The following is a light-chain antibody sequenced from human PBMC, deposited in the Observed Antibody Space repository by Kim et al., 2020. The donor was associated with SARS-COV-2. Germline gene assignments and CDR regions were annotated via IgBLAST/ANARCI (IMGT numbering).Light chain of an antibody. Sequence: SITISCTATSSDVGGYIYVSWYQQHPGKAPKLMIYDVSNPPSGVSNRFSGSKSGNTASLTISGLQAEDEADYYCSSYTSSIPYVFGTGTKVTVL. J-gene: IGLJ1*01. CDR1: SSDVGGYIY. V-gene: IGLV2-14*03. CDR2: DVS. CDR3: SSYTSSIPYV.